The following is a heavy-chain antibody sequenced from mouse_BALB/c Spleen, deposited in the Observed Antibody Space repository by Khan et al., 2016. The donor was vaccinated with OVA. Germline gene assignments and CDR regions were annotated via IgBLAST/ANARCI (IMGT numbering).Heavy chain of an antibody. CDR2: ISYSGST. CDR3: ARAVYFDY. V-gene: IGHV3-2*02. J-gene: IGHJ2*01. Sequence: EVQLQESGPGLVKPSQSLSLTCTVTGYSITSDYAWNWIRQFPGNKLEWMGYISYSGSTSYNPSLKSRISITRDTSKNQFFLQSNSVTTEDTATYYCARAVYFDYWGQGTTLTVSS. CDR1: GYSITSDYA.